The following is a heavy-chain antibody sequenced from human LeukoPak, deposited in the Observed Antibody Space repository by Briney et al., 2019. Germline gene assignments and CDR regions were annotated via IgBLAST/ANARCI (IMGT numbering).Heavy chain of an antibody. CDR2: ISSSGSTI. Sequence: GGSLRLSCAASGFTFSDYYMSWIRQAPGKRLEWVSYISSSGSTIYYADSVKGRFTISRDNAKNSLYLQMNSLRVEDTAVYYCARVRGDSSSSGYYFDYWGQGTLVTVSS. J-gene: IGHJ4*02. D-gene: IGHD6-6*01. CDR3: ARVRGDSSSSGYYFDY. V-gene: IGHV3-11*04. CDR1: GFTFSDYY.